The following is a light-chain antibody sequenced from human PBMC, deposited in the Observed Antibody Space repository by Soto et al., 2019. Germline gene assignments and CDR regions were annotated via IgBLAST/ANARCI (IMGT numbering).Light chain of an antibody. J-gene: IGKJ2*01. CDR2: AAS. CDR3: QQYKDYVYT. CDR1: QSISSY. V-gene: IGKV1-39*01. Sequence: DIQMTQSPSSVSASVGYRVTITCRASQSISSYLNWYQQKPGKAPKLLIYAASSLQSGVPSRFSGSGSATEFTLTISGLQPDDFATYYCQQYKDYVYTFGQGTKVDIK.